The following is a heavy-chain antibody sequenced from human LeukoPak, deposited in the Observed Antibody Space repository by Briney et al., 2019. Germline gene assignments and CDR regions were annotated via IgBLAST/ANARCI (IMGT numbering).Heavy chain of an antibody. CDR2: INPNSGGT. V-gene: IGHV1-2*02. Sequence: GASVKVSCKASGYTFTGYYMHWVRQAPGQGLEWMGWINPNSGGTNYAQKFQGRVTMTRDTSISTAYMELSRLRSDDTAAYYCARDRVEIQLWLNYWGQGTLVTVSS. CDR3: ARDRVEIQLWLNY. CDR1: GYTFTGYY. D-gene: IGHD5-18*01. J-gene: IGHJ4*02.